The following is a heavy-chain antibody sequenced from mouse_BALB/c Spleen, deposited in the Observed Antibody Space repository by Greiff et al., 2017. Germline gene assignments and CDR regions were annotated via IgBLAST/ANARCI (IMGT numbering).Heavy chain of an antibody. J-gene: IGHJ2*01. CDR2: IYPSDSYT. D-gene: IGHD2-1*01. V-gene: IGHV1-69*02. Sequence: VQLQQPGAELVRPGASVKLSCKASGYTFTSYWINWVKQRPGQGLEWIGNIYPSDSYTNYNQKFKDKATLTVDKSSSTAYMQLSSPTSEDSAVYYCTRSYYGSYFDYWGQGTTLTVSS. CDR1: GYTFTSYW. CDR3: TRSYYGSYFDY.